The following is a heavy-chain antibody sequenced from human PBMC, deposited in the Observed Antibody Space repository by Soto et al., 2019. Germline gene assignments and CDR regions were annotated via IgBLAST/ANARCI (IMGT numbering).Heavy chain of an antibody. CDR3: AHKGPEDWPLDY. CDR2: IYWDDSK. D-gene: IGHD3-9*01. Sequence: QITLKESGPPLVRPTQTLTLTCAFSGFSLSTSGVGVGWIRQPPGKALEWLAVIYWDDSKHYSPPLRSRLTITKDTSKNQVVLTMTNMDPMXTGTYYCAHKGPEDWPLDYWGQGTLVTVSS. CDR1: GFSLSTSGVG. V-gene: IGHV2-5*02. J-gene: IGHJ4*02.